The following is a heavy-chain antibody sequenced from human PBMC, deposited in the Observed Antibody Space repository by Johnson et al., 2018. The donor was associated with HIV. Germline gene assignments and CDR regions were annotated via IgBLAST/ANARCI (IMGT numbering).Heavy chain of an antibody. Sequence: QVQLVESGGGVVQPGGSLRLSCAASAFNFNTYGMDWVRQAPGKGLEWVAFIRYDGSNKYYADSVKGRFTISRDNSKNTLYLQMNSLRAEDTAVYYCPVDTEAFDIWGQGTMVTVSS. CDR1: AFNFNTYG. CDR2: IRYDGSNK. CDR3: PVDTEAFDI. J-gene: IGHJ3*02. V-gene: IGHV3-30*02. D-gene: IGHD1-14*01.